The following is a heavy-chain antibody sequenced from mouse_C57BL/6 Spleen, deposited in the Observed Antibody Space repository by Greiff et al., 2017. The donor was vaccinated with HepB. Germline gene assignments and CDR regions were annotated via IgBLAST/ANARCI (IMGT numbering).Heavy chain of an antibody. CDR1: GYTFTSYW. J-gene: IGHJ1*03. Sequence: VQLQQPGAELVRPGSSVKLSCKASGYTFTSYWMHWVKQRPIQGLEWIGNIDPSDSETHYNQKFKDKATLTVDKSSSTAYMQLSSLTSEESAVYYCARCNDGYYEGYFDVWGTGTTVTVSS. CDR2: IDPSDSET. D-gene: IGHD2-3*01. V-gene: IGHV1-52*01. CDR3: ARCNDGYYEGYFDV.